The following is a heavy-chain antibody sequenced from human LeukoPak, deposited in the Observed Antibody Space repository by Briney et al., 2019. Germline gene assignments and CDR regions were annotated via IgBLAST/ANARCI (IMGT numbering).Heavy chain of an antibody. D-gene: IGHD3-10*01. V-gene: IGHV4-59*01. CDR3: ARVYNYGSGSLPWFDP. CDR1: GGSIRNYY. CDR2: IYYSGST. Sequence: KPSETLSLTCTVSGGSIRNYYWTWIRQPPGKELEWLGYIYYSGSTNYNPSLKSRVTISVDTSKNQFSLKLTSVTAADTAVYYCARVYNYGSGSLPWFDPWGQGTLVTVAS. J-gene: IGHJ5*02.